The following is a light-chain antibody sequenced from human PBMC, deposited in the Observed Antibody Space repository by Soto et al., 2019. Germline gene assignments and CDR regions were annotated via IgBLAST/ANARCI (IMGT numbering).Light chain of an antibody. V-gene: IGKV3-20*01. CDR3: QQYGSSPRN. CDR2: LAS. Sequence: EIVFTQAPGTLSLSPGERATLSCRASQSVSSSYLAWYQQTPGQAPTVLIYLASSTATGMPDRSNGSGSGADLTVNIGGQECEDFAVYCCQQYGSSPRNVGGGTKVDSK. CDR1: QSVSSSY. J-gene: IGKJ4*01.